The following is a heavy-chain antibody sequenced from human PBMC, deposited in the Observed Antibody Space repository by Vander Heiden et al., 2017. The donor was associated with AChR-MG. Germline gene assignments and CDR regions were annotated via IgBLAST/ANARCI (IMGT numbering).Heavy chain of an antibody. J-gene: IGHJ3*02. V-gene: IGHV3-21*01. CDR3: ARDGEYSCGNAFDI. CDR2: VSSTSSDI. D-gene: IGHD6-19*01. CDR1: AFRFRSYW. Sequence: PLGDTSRGMLKRGGALVLACASSAFRFRSYWMNWVRQAPGKGLEWVSFVSSTSSDIDYAAAVKGRVTISRDNANNTVYLQRSRLKAEDTAMYYCARDGEYSCGNAFDIWGQGTLVTVSS.